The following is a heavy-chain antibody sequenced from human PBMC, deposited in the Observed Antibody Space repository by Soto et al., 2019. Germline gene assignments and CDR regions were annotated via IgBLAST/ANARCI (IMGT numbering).Heavy chain of an antibody. D-gene: IGHD4-17*01. CDR3: ARARVFYGDYVNYYYGMDV. J-gene: IGHJ6*02. CDR1: GFSFDDYG. V-gene: IGHV3-20*04. CDR2: INWNGDST. Sequence: GGSLRLSCEASGFSFDDYGMSWVRQGPGKGLDWVSGINWNGDSTGYADSVKGRFTISRDNAKKLLYLEMNSLRAEDTAVYYCARARVFYGDYVNYYYGMDVWGQGTTVTVSS.